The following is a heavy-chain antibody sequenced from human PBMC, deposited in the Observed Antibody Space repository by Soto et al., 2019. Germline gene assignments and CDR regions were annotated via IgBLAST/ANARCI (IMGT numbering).Heavy chain of an antibody. J-gene: IGHJ6*02. CDR1: GFTFSDYA. CDR3: TRGPMVRGVINYYYAMDV. D-gene: IGHD3-10*01. CDR2: IRSKAYGGTT. V-gene: IGHV3-49*04. Sequence: GGSLRLSCTASGFTFSDYAMSWVRQAPGKGLERVGFIRSKAYGGTTEYAASVKGTFIISRDDSKSIAYLQMNSLKTEDTAVFYCTRGPMVRGVINYYYAMDVWGQGTTVTVSS.